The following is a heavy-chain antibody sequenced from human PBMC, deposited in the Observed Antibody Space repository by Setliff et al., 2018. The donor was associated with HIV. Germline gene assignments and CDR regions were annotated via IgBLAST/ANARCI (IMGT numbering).Heavy chain of an antibody. V-gene: IGHV4-39*07. D-gene: IGHD3-22*01. CDR2: IYYSGST. CDR1: GGSISSSSYY. J-gene: IGHJ4*02. Sequence: SETLSLTCTVSGGSISSSSYYWGWIRQPPGKGLEWIGSIYYSGSTYYNPSLKSRVTISVDTSKNQFSLKLSSVTAADTAVYYCARAPYYDYRGLAVYYFDYWGQGTLVTVSS. CDR3: ARAPYYDYRGLAVYYFDY.